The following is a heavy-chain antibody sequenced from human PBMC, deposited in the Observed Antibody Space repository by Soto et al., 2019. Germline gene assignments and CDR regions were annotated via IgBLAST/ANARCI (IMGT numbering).Heavy chain of an antibody. Sequence: QVQLVQSGAEVKKPGSSVKVSCKVSGGTFSSYAINWVRQAPGQGPEWMGNIVPIFGSAKYAQQLQGRLTITADESTSTVYMELSSLRSEDSAVYYCTRGVGERDLERLTDSWGKGTLVTVSS. CDR1: GGTFSSYA. V-gene: IGHV1-69*18. CDR3: TRGVGERDLERLTDS. D-gene: IGHD1-1*01. CDR2: IVPIFGSA. J-gene: IGHJ4*02.